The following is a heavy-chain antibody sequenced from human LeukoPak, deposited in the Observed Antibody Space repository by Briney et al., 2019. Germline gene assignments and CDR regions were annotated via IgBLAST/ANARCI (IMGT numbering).Heavy chain of an antibody. CDR3: ARIVRSSGLHFDY. J-gene: IGHJ4*02. V-gene: IGHV2-70*11. CDR1: GFSLSATAMC. CDR2: IDWDDGE. Sequence: SGPTLVNPTQTLTLTCTFSGFSLSATAMCVSWICQPPGKALEWLARIDWDDGEYYSTSLKTRLTISKDTSKNQVALTMTNMDPVDTATYYCARIVRSSGLHFDYWGQGTQVTVSS. D-gene: IGHD3-22*01.